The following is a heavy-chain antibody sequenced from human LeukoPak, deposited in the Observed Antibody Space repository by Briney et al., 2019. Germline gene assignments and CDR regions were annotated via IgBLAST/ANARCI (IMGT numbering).Heavy chain of an antibody. V-gene: IGHV1-2*02. Sequence: ASVKVSCKASGYTFTGYYIHWVRQAPGQGLEWMGWINPNSGGTNYAQKFQGRITMTRDTSISTAYMELSRLRSDDTAVYYCTRANRVYDYDTTPLPDYWGQGTLVTVSS. D-gene: IGHD3-22*01. CDR2: INPNSGGT. J-gene: IGHJ4*02. CDR1: GYTFTGYY. CDR3: TRANRVYDYDTTPLPDY.